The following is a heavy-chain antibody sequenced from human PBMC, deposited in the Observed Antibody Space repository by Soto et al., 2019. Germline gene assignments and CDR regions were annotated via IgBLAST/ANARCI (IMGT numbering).Heavy chain of an antibody. D-gene: IGHD4-17*01. CDR2: ITNTGITT. J-gene: IGHJ4*02. CDR3: AKGFDYGDTKHIDH. V-gene: IGHV3-23*01. Sequence: GSLRLYCAASGXGFSTHSLSWVRQAPGKGLEWLSSITNTGITTHYADSVNGLFTISRENSRNTLHLQMNNMRVDDTAVYYCAKGFDYGDTKHIDHWGQGTLGTVSS. CDR1: GXGFSTHS.